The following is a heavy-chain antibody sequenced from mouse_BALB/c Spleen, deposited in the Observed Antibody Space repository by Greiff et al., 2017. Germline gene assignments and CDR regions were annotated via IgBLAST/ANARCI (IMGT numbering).Heavy chain of an antibody. Sequence: VQLQQSGAELMKPGASVKISCKATGYTFSSYCIEWVKQRPGHGLEWIGEILPGSGSTNYNEKFKGKATFTADTSSNTAYMQLSSLTSEDSAVYYCAKGENLDYWGQGTTLTVSS. CDR1: GYTFSSYC. J-gene: IGHJ2*01. V-gene: IGHV1-9*01. CDR3: AKGENLDY. CDR2: ILPGSGST.